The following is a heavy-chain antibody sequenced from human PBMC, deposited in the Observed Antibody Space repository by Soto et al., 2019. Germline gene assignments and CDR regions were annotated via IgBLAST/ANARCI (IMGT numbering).Heavy chain of an antibody. CDR1: GYTFTNFD. CDR3: ARGFGSSGNAGGYNWYDG. CDR2: MSPNSENK. Sequence: ASVKVSCTASGYTFTNFDVNWVRQATGQGLEWMGWMSPNSENKGYAQKFQGRVTMTRDTSMTTAYMELSSLTSEDTAVYYCARGFGSSGNAGGYNWYDGWGQGTLVIVSS. V-gene: IGHV1-8*01. D-gene: IGHD6-13*01. J-gene: IGHJ5*02.